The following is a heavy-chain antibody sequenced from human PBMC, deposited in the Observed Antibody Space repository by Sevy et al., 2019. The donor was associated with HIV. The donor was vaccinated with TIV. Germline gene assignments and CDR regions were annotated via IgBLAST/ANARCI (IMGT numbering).Heavy chain of an antibody. J-gene: IGHJ5*02. V-gene: IGHV3-23*01. D-gene: IGHD3-22*01. CDR2: ISGNGADT. Sequence: GGSLRLSCAASGFTFSSYAMSWVRQAPGKGLEWVSAISGNGADTYYADSVKGRFTISRDNSKNTLYLQMNSLRAEDTGVYYCASFMSWMIRDWFDPWGQGTLVTVSS. CDR3: ASFMSWMIRDWFDP. CDR1: GFTFSSYA.